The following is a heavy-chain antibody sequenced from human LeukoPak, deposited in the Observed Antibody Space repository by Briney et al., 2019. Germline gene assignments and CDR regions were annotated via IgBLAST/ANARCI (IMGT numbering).Heavy chain of an antibody. Sequence: PGGSLRLSCAASGFTFSSYSMNWVRQAPGKGLEWVSSISSSSSYIYYADSVKGRFTISRDNAKNSLYLQMNSLRAEDTAVYYCARSGLGFDAFDIWGQGTMVTVSS. CDR1: GFTFSSYS. V-gene: IGHV3-21*01. CDR3: ARSGLGFDAFDI. J-gene: IGHJ3*02. CDR2: ISSSSSYI. D-gene: IGHD3-10*01.